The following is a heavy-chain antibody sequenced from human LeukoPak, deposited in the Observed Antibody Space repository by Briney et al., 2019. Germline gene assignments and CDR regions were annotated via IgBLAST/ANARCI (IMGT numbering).Heavy chain of an antibody. CDR1: GFTFSTSA. Sequence: GRSLRLSCAASGFTFSTSAMSWVRQAPGKGLEWVSTISGSGTRTYYADSVKGRFTISRDISKNTLYLQMNGLRAEDTALFYCAKDPQMGAAADYWGQGTLVTVSS. CDR3: AKDPQMGAAADY. CDR2: ISGSGTRT. J-gene: IGHJ4*02. D-gene: IGHD6-13*01. V-gene: IGHV3-23*01.